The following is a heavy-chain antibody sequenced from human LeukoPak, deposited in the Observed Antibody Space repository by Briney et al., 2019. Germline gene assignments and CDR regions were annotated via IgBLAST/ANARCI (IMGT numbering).Heavy chain of an antibody. CDR2: IQFDGSNK. V-gene: IGHV3-30*02. CDR3: ARDRASYCSSTSCCVAY. Sequence: GGSLRLSCAASGFTFSSYGMHWVRQAPGKGLAWVAFIQFDGSNKYYADSVKGRFTISRDNSKNTLYLQMNSLRVEDTAVYYCARDRASYCSSTSCCVAYWGQGTLVTVSS. D-gene: IGHD2-2*01. J-gene: IGHJ4*02. CDR1: GFTFSSYG.